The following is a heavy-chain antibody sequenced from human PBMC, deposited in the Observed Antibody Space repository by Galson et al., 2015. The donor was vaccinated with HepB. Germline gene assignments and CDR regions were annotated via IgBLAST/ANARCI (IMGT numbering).Heavy chain of an antibody. CDR3: ATQSRTIAAAVWYYGMDV. D-gene: IGHD6-13*01. Sequence: SVKVSCKVSGYTLTELSMHWVRQAPGKGLEWMGGFDPEDGETIYAQKFQGRVTMTEDTSTDTAYMELSSLRSEDTAVYYCATQSRTIAAAVWYYGMDVWGQGTTVTVSS. CDR2: FDPEDGET. J-gene: IGHJ6*02. V-gene: IGHV1-24*01. CDR1: GYTLTELS.